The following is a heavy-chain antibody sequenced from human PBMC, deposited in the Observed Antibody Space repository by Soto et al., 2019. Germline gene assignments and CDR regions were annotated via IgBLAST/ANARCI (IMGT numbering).Heavy chain of an antibody. J-gene: IGHJ4*02. CDR3: ARGVYSGSYYFDY. Sequence: QVQLVESGGGVVHPGRSLRLSCAASGFTFSSYGMHWVRQAPGKGLNWVAVIWYDGGNKYYADSVKGRFTISRDNSKNTLYLQMNSLRAEDTAVYYCARGVYSGSYYFDYWGQGTLVTVSS. CDR2: IWYDGGNK. V-gene: IGHV3-33*01. D-gene: IGHD1-26*01. CDR1: GFTFSSYG.